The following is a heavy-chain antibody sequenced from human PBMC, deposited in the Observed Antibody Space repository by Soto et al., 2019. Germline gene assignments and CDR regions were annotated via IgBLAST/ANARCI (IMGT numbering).Heavy chain of an antibody. CDR3: AKNSPRRGYNYGYYFDY. J-gene: IGHJ4*02. CDR1: GFTFSSYA. D-gene: IGHD5-18*01. CDR2: ISGSGDNT. V-gene: IGHV3-23*01. Sequence: GGSLRLSCAASGFTFSSYAMSWVRQAPGKGLEWVSTISGSGDNTYYADSVKGRFTISRDTSKNTLYLQMSSLRAEDTAVFYCAKNSPRRGYNYGYYFDYWGQGTLVTVSS.